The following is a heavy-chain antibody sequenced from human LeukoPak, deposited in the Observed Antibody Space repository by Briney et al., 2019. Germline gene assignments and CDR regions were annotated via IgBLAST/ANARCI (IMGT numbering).Heavy chain of an antibody. CDR1: GFNFSTYG. V-gene: IGHV3-33*01. J-gene: IGHJ4*02. CDR2: IWYDGSNE. Sequence: GGSLRLSCAASGFNFSTYGMHWVRQAPGKGLEWVAVIWYDGSNEYYADSVKGRFTISRDNSKNTLFLQMNSLRAEDTAMYYCASEYEYWGQGILVTVSS. CDR3: ASEYEY. D-gene: IGHD6-6*01.